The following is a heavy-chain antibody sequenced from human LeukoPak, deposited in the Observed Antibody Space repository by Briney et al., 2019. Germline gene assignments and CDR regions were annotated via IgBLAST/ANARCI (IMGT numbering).Heavy chain of an antibody. J-gene: IGHJ4*02. V-gene: IGHV3-21*01. Sequence: GGSLRLSCAGSGFTFSSYDMHWVRQAPGKGLEWVSSISSSSSYIYYADSVKGRFTISRDNAKNSLYLQMNSLRAEDTAVYYCARETTYNWNYEGRAFDYWGQGTLVTVSS. CDR2: ISSSSSYI. CDR1: GFTFSSYD. CDR3: ARETTYNWNYEGRAFDY. D-gene: IGHD1-7*01.